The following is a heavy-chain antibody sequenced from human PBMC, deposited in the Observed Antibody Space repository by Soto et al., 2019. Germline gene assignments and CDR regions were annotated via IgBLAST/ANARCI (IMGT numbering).Heavy chain of an antibody. CDR1: GFTFSSYS. CDR3: AKSFYGDYSDF. Sequence: PGGSLRLSCVASGFTFSSYSMNWVRQAPGKGLEWVSSISSSSSYIYYADSVKGRFTISRDNAKNSLYLQMNSLRADDTAVYYCAKSFYGDYSDFWGQGTLVTVSS. J-gene: IGHJ4*02. CDR2: ISSSSSYI. D-gene: IGHD4-17*01. V-gene: IGHV3-21*04.